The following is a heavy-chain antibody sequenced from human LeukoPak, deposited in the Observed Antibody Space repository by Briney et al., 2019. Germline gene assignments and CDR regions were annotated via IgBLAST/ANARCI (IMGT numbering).Heavy chain of an antibody. D-gene: IGHD6-19*01. Sequence: GGSLRLSCAASGFTFSSYGMHWVRQAPGKGLEWVAFIRYDGSNKYYADSVKGRFTISRDNSKNTLYLQMNSLRAEDTAVYYCVKGAGSGHHFDYWGQGTLVTVSS. V-gene: IGHV3-30*02. CDR2: IRYDGSNK. J-gene: IGHJ4*02. CDR1: GFTFSSYG. CDR3: VKGAGSGHHFDY.